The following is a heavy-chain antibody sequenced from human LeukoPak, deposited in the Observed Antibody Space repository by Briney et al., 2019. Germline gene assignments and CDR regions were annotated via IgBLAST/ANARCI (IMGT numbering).Heavy chain of an antibody. CDR3: AKDDAWLQYGN. D-gene: IGHD5-24*01. Sequence: PGGSLRLSCAVCGFTFSSYAMSWVRQAPGKGLEWVSGISPNGVITYYADSVKGRFTISRDNSKGTVYLQMNSLRPEDTAVYYCAKDDAWLQYGNWGRGTLVTVSS. V-gene: IGHV3-23*01. CDR1: GFTFSSYA. CDR2: ISPNGVIT. J-gene: IGHJ4*02.